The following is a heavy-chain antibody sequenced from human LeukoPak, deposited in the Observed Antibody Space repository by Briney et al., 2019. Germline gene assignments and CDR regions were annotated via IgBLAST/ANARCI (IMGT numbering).Heavy chain of an antibody. Sequence: SVKVSCKASGGTFSSYAISWVRQARGQGLEWMGGIIPIFGTANYAQKFQGRVTITTDESTSTAYMELSSLRSEDTAVYYCARAGCGGDCYESRDAFDIWGQGTMVTVSS. CDR3: ARAGCGGDCYESRDAFDI. V-gene: IGHV1-69*05. J-gene: IGHJ3*02. CDR1: GGTFSSYA. CDR2: IIPIFGTA. D-gene: IGHD2-21*02.